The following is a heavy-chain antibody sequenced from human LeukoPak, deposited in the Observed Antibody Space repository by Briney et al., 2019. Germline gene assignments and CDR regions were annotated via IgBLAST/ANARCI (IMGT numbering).Heavy chain of an antibody. V-gene: IGHV4-59*11. CDR1: AASFSSHY. CDR3: ARDQVTVTKGFDI. J-gene: IGHJ3*02. D-gene: IGHD4-17*01. CDR2: ISYIGST. Sequence: SETLSLTCAVSAASFSSHYWTWMRQSPGKGLEWIGYISYIGSTNYNPSRKSRATISIHTSRNQFCLKLRSVTAAETAVYDCARDQVTVTKGFDIWGQGRMVSVSS.